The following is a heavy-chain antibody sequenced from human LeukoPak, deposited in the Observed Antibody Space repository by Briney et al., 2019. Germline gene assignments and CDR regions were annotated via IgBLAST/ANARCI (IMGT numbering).Heavy chain of an antibody. CDR2: ISSSSSYI. V-gene: IGHV3-21*01. Sequence: GGSLRLSCAASGFTFSSYSMNWVRQAPGKGLEWVSSISSSSSYIYYADSVKGRFTISRDNAKNPLYLQMNSLRAEDTAVYYCARVGDDYGDYPIGYWGQGTLVTVSS. CDR1: GFTFSSYS. CDR3: ARVGDDYGDYPIGY. J-gene: IGHJ4*02. D-gene: IGHD4-17*01.